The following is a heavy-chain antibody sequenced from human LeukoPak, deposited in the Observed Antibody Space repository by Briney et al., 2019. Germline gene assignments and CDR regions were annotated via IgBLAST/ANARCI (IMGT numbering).Heavy chain of an antibody. J-gene: IGHJ4*02. Sequence: GGSLRLSCAASGFTFSSYEMNWVRQAPGKGLEWVSYISSSGSTIYYADSVKGRFTISRDNAKNSLYLQMNSLRAEDTAVYYCARDRSAFSGYDFFDYWGQGTLVTVSS. CDR1: GFTFSSYE. V-gene: IGHV3-48*03. CDR3: ARDRSAFSGYDFFDY. CDR2: ISSSGSTI. D-gene: IGHD5-12*01.